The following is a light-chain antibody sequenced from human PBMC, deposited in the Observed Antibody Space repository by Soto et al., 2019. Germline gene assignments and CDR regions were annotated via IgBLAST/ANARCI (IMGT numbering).Light chain of an antibody. CDR2: DIF. CDR1: QSVSSY. CDR3: QQRNSWPRNT. J-gene: IGKJ2*01. Sequence: EIVLTQSPATLSLSPGERATLSCRASQSVSSYLAWYQQKPGQAPRLVIYDIFNRATGIPARFSGSGSGTDFTLTISNLEPEDAAVYYCQQRNSWPRNTFGQGTRLAIK. V-gene: IGKV3-11*01.